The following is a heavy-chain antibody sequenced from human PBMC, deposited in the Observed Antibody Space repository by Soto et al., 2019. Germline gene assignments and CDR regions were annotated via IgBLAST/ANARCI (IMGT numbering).Heavy chain of an antibody. CDR1: GDTFTDYY. CDR3: ARGGHVVVVTAALDF. V-gene: IGHV1-46*01. Sequence: QVQLVQSGAEVKKPGTSVKVSCKASGDTFTDYYIHWVRQAPGQGLEWMGTVNPSGGHTTYAQHFMGRMTMTRDTSTSTLYMELTSLTSEDTAVYYCARGGHVVVVTAALDFWGQGTLVTVSS. J-gene: IGHJ4*02. CDR2: VNPSGGHT. D-gene: IGHD2-21*02.